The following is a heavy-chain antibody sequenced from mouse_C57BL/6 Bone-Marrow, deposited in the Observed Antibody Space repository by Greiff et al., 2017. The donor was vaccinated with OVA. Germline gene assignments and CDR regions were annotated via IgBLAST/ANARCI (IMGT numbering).Heavy chain of an antibody. D-gene: IGHD4-1*01. CDR1: GYTFTDYE. CDR2: IDPETGGT. V-gene: IGHV1-15*01. J-gene: IGHJ2*01. CDR3: TRGGRGRNWAFDY. Sequence: VKLQESGAELVRPGASVTLSCKASGYTFTDYEMHWVKQTPVHGLEWIGAIDPETGGTAYNQKFKGKAILTADKSSSTAYMELRSLTSEDSAVYYCTRGGRGRNWAFDYWGQGTTLTVSS.